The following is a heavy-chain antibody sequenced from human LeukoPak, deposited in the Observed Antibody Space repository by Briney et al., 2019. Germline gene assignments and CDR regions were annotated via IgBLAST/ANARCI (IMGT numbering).Heavy chain of an antibody. J-gene: IGHJ3*02. CDR1: GYTFTGYY. CDR2: INPNSGGT. Sequence: ASVKVSCKASGYTFTGYYMHWVRQAPGQGLEWMGWINPNSGGTNCAQKFQGRVTMTRDTSISTAYMELSRLRSDDTAVYYCARDGIGFWSGYFGFGADAFDIWGQGTMVTVSS. D-gene: IGHD3-3*01. V-gene: IGHV1-2*02. CDR3: ARDGIGFWSGYFGFGADAFDI.